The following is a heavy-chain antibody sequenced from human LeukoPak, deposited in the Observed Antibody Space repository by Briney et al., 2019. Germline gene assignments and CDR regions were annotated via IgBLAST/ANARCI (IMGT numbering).Heavy chain of an antibody. D-gene: IGHD4-23*01. Sequence: PSETLSLTCAVYGGSFSGYYWSWIRQPPEKGLEWIGEINHSGSTNYNPSLKSRVTISVDTSKNQFSLKLSSVTAADTAMYYCARAVGTSRNFFDYWGQGTLVTVSS. CDR2: INHSGST. V-gene: IGHV4-34*01. J-gene: IGHJ4*02. CDR1: GGSFSGYY. CDR3: ARAVGTSRNFFDY.